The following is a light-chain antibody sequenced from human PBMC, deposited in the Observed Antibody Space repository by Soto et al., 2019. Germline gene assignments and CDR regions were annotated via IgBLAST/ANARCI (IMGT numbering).Light chain of an antibody. CDR1: QSLVFSDGNTY. CDR2: KVS. V-gene: IGKV2-30*01. CDR3: MQGSHSPIT. J-gene: IGKJ5*01. Sequence: DVVMTQPPLSLPVILGQPASISCTSSQSLVFSDGNTYLSWFQQGPGQSPRRLIYKVSNRDSGVPDRFSGSGSGTDFTLKISRVEAEDVGVYYCMQGSHSPITFGQGTRL.